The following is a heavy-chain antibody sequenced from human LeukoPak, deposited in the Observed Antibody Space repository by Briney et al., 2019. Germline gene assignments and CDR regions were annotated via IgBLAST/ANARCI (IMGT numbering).Heavy chain of an antibody. CDR3: ARELEAFDI. Sequence: PGGSLRLSCAASGFTFSSYAMHWVRQVPGKGLEWVAVISYDGSNKYYADSVKGRFTISRDNSKNTLYLQMNSLRAEDTAVYYCARELEAFDIWGQGTMVTVSS. CDR1: GFTFSSYA. D-gene: IGHD5-24*01. CDR2: ISYDGSNK. J-gene: IGHJ3*02. V-gene: IGHV3-30-3*01.